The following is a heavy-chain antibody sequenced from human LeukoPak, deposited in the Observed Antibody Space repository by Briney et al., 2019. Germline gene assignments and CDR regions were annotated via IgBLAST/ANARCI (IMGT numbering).Heavy chain of an antibody. CDR1: GFTFSSYA. V-gene: IGHV3-30-3*01. CDR3: ARDAQMEQQLVPYYFDY. Sequence: GRSLRLSCAASGFTFSSYAMHWVRQAPGKGLEWVAVISYDGSNKYYADSVKGRFTISRDNSKNTLYLQMNSLRAEDTAVYYCARDAQMEQQLVPYYFDYWGQGTLVTVSS. CDR2: ISYDGSNK. D-gene: IGHD6-13*01. J-gene: IGHJ4*02.